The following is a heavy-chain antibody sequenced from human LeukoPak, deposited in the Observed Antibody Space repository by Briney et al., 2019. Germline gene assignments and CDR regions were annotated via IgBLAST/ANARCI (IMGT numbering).Heavy chain of an antibody. Sequence: SETLSLTCTVSGGSISSYYWSWIRQPPGKGLEWIGYIYTSGSTNYNPSLKSRVTISVDTSKNQFSLKLSSVTAADTAVYYCARPARDSGHCSSTSCYTAWWYFDLWGRGTLVTVSS. V-gene: IGHV4-4*09. CDR3: ARPARDSGHCSSTSCYTAWWYFDL. CDR2: IYTSGST. CDR1: GGSISSYY. D-gene: IGHD2-2*02. J-gene: IGHJ2*01.